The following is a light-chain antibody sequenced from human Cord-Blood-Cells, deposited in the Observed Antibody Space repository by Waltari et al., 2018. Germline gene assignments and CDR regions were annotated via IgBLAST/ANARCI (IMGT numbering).Light chain of an antibody. CDR1: QSVSSY. V-gene: IGKV3-11*01. J-gene: IGKJ2*02. CDR3: QQRSNWRT. CDR2: DAS. Sequence: EIVLTQSPATLSLSSGERATLSCRASQSVSSYVAWYQQKPGEAPRLLIYDASNRATGIPARFSGSGSGTDFAITISSLEPEDFAVYYCQQRSNWRTFGQGTKLEIK.